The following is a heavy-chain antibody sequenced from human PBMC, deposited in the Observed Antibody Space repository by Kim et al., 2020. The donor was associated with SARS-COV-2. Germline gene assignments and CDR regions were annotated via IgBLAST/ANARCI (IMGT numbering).Heavy chain of an antibody. CDR2: IWYDGSNK. CDR1: GFTFSSYG. V-gene: IGHV3-33*01. CDR3: ARDEVDGYNVLYYFDY. Sequence: GGSLRISCAASGFTFSSYGMHWVRQAPGKGLEWVAVIWYDGSNKYYADSVKGRFTISRDNSKNTLYLQMNSLRAEDTAVYYCARDEVDGYNVLYYFDYWGQGTLVTVSS. J-gene: IGHJ4*02. D-gene: IGHD5-12*01.